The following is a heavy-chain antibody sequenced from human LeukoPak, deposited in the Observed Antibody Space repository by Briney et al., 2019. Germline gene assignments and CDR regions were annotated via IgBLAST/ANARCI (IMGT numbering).Heavy chain of an antibody. Sequence: GGSLRLSCAASGFTFSSYWMSWVRQAPGKGLEWVANIKQDGSEKYYVDSVKGRFTISRDNAKNSLYLQINSLRAEDTAVYYCARDRKTFGVVIMDAFDIWGQGTMVTVSS. J-gene: IGHJ3*02. V-gene: IGHV3-7*01. D-gene: IGHD3-3*01. CDR2: IKQDGSEK. CDR1: GFTFSSYW. CDR3: ARDRKTFGVVIMDAFDI.